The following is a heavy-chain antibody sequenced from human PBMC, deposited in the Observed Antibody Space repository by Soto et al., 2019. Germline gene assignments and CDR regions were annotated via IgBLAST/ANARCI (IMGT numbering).Heavy chain of an antibody. CDR1: GYSFTDYH. CDR2: INPKSGGT. J-gene: IGHJ6*02. D-gene: IGHD2-8*01. V-gene: IGHV1-2*04. Sequence: ASVKVSCKASGYSFTDYHIHWVREAPGQGLELLGRINPKSGGTSTAQKFQGWVTMTRDRSISTVYMELTRLRSDDTAVYFCARGHSTDCSNGVCSFFYNHEMDVWGQGTTVTVSS. CDR3: ARGHSTDCSNGVCSFFYNHEMDV.